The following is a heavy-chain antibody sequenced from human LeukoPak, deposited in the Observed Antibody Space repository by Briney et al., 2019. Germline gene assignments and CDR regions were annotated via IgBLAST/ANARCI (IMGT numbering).Heavy chain of an antibody. V-gene: IGHV4-34*01. J-gene: IGHJ3*02. CDR3: ASGYYDSSGYYPDAFDI. CDR2: INHSGST. CDR1: GGSFSGYY. D-gene: IGHD3-22*01. Sequence: PSETLSLTCAVYGGSFSGYYWSWIRQPPGKGLEWIGEINHSGSTNYNPSLKSRVTISVDTSKNQFSLKLSSVTAADTAVYYCASGYYDSSGYYPDAFDIWGQGTMVTVSS.